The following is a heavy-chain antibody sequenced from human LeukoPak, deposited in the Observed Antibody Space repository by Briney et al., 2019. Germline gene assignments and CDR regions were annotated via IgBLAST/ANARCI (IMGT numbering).Heavy chain of an antibody. CDR3: ARGNEHCSSTSCYALGDWFDP. CDR2: INHSGST. CDR1: GGSFSGYY. Sequence: SETLSLTCAVYGGSFSGYYWSWIRQPPGKGLEWIGEINHSGSTNYNPSLKSRVTLSVDTSKNQFSLKLSSVTAADTAVYYCARGNEHCSSTSCYALGDWFDPWGQGTMVTVSS. V-gene: IGHV4-34*01. J-gene: IGHJ5*02. D-gene: IGHD2-2*01.